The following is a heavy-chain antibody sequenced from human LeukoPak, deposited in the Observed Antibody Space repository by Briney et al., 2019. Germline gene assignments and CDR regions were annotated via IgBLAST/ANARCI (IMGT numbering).Heavy chain of an antibody. V-gene: IGHV5-10-1*01. Sequence: GESLRISCKGSGYNFTNYWISWVRQMPGEGLEWMGRIDPSNSYTNYSPPFQGHVTISADRSISTAYLQWNSLKASDTAMYYCARHADYHILTGFDYWGQGALVTVS. CDR3: ARHADYHILTGFDY. J-gene: IGHJ4*02. CDR1: GYNFTNYW. CDR2: IDPSNSYT. D-gene: IGHD3-9*01.